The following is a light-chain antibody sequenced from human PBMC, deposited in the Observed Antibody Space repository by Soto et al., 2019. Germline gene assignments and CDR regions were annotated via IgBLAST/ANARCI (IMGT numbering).Light chain of an antibody. V-gene: IGLV2-14*01. CDR2: DVS. Sequence: QSALTQPASVSGSPGQSITISCTGTSSDVGGYNNVSWFQQYPGKAPKLMIYDVSTRPSGVSNRFSGSKSGNTASLTISGLQAEDEADYYCSSYTTTDTYVFGTGTKVTVL. CDR1: SSDVGGYNN. CDR3: SSYTTTDTYV. J-gene: IGLJ1*01.